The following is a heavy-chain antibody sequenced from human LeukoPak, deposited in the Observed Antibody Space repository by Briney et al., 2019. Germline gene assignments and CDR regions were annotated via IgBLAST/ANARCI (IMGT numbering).Heavy chain of an antibody. Sequence: SETLSLTCTVSGGSISSYYWSWIRQPAGKGLEWIGRIYTSGSTNYNPSLKSRVTISVDTSKNQFSLKLSSVTAADTAVYYCARDEYYYDSSGPTPFDYWGQGTLVTVSS. V-gene: IGHV4-4*07. CDR1: GGSISSYY. D-gene: IGHD3-22*01. CDR2: IYTSGST. J-gene: IGHJ4*02. CDR3: ARDEYYYDSSGPTPFDY.